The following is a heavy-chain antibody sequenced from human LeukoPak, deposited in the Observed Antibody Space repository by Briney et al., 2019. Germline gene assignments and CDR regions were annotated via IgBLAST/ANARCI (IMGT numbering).Heavy chain of an antibody. Sequence: SETLSLTCTVSGGSISSYYWSWIRQPPGKGLEWIGYIYYSGSTNYNPSLKSRVTISVDTSKNQFSLKLSSVTAADTAVYYCAMSIVGATLGFAFDIWGQGTMVTVSS. CDR3: AMSIVGATLGFAFDI. CDR2: IYYSGST. J-gene: IGHJ3*02. V-gene: IGHV4-59*01. D-gene: IGHD1-26*01. CDR1: GGSISSYY.